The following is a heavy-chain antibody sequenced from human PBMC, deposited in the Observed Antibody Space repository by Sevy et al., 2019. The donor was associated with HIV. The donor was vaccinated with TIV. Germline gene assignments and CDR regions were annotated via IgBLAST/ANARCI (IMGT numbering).Heavy chain of an antibody. CDR2: IYYSGST. CDR3: ARDGYRSPGEDAFDI. D-gene: IGHD2-2*03. CDR1: GGSISSGGYY. Sequence: SETLCLTCTVSGGSISSGGYYWSGIRQHPGKGLEWIGYIYYSGSTCYNPSLKSRVTISVETSKNQYSLKLSSVTAADTAVYYCARDGYRSPGEDAFDIWGQGTMVTVSS. V-gene: IGHV4-31*03. J-gene: IGHJ3*02.